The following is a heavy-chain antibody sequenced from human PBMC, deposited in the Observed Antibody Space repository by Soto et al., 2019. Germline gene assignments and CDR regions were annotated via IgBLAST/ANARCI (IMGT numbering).Heavy chain of an antibody. J-gene: IGHJ4*02. Sequence: QVQLVQSGAEVKKPGSSVKVSCKASGGTFSSYTISWVRQAPGQGLEWMGRIIPILGIANYAQKVQGRVKINEEKSTRTDYMELSSLRSEETAVYYCAMEYCSSTRCYRDYWGQGTLVTVSS. V-gene: IGHV1-69*02. CDR2: IIPILGIA. D-gene: IGHD2-2*02. CDR1: GGTFSSYT. CDR3: AMEYCSSTRCYRDY.